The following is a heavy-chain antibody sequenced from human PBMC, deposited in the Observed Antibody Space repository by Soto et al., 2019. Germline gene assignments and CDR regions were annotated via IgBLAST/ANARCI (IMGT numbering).Heavy chain of an antibody. CDR2: ISSSSSYI. D-gene: IGHD2-15*01. Sequence: PGGSLRLSCAASGFTFSSYSMNWVRQAPGKGLEWVSSISSSSSYIYYADSVKGRFTISRDNAKNSLYLQMNSLRAEDTAVYYCARVSYCSGGSCYFGMGYYYYMDVWGKGTTVTVSS. V-gene: IGHV3-21*01. CDR1: GFTFSSYS. CDR3: ARVSYCSGGSCYFGMGYYYYMDV. J-gene: IGHJ6*03.